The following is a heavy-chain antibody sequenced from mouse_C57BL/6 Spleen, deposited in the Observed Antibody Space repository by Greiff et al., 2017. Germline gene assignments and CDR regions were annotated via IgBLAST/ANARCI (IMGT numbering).Heavy chain of an antibody. Sequence: QVQLQQPGAELVKPGASVKVSCKASGYTFTSYWMHWVKQSPGQGLEWIGRIHPSDSDTNYNQKFKGKATLTVDKSSSNAYMQLSSLTSEDSAVYYCAIPFVTSYYFDYWGQGTTLTVSS. V-gene: IGHV1-74*01. D-gene: IGHD2-13*01. CDR3: AIPFVTSYYFDY. CDR2: IHPSDSDT. J-gene: IGHJ2*01. CDR1: GYTFTSYW.